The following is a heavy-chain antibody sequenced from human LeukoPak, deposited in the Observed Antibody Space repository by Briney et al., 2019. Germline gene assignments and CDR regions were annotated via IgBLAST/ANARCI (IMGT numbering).Heavy chain of an antibody. CDR2: ISYDGSNK. J-gene: IGHJ4*02. Sequence: GRSLRLSCAASGFTFSSYGMHWVRQAPGKGLEWVAVISYDGSNKYYADSVKGRFTISRDNSKNTLYLQMNSLRAEDTAVYYCAKVRGYSGYDATFDYWGQGTLVTVSS. D-gene: IGHD5-12*01. CDR3: AKVRGYSGYDATFDY. CDR1: GFTFSSYG. V-gene: IGHV3-30*18.